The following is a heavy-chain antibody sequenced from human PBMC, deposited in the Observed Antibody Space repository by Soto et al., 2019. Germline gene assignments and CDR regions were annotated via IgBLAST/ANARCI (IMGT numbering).Heavy chain of an antibody. D-gene: IGHD3-3*01. CDR1: GGSISSGGYY. CDR3: ARGPPSYYDFWSGYYTPRYYYGMDV. V-gene: IGHV4-31*03. Sequence: SETLSLTCTVSGGSISSGGYYWSWIRQHPGKGLEWIGYIYYSGSTYYNPSLKSRVTISVDTSKNQFSLKLSSVTAADTAVYYCARGPPSYYDFWSGYYTPRYYYGMDVWGQGTTVTVSS. CDR2: IYYSGST. J-gene: IGHJ6*02.